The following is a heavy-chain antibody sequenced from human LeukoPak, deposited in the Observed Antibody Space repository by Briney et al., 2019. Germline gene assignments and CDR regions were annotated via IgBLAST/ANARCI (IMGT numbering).Heavy chain of an antibody. J-gene: IGHJ3*02. Sequence: GGSLRLSCAASGFTFSSYWMSWVRQAPGKGLEWVANIKQDGSEKYYVDSVEGRFTISRDNAKNSLYLQMNSLRAEDTAVYYCARESIVVVPAADEGGAFDIWGQGTMVTVSS. D-gene: IGHD2-2*01. CDR3: ARESIVVVPAADEGGAFDI. V-gene: IGHV3-7*01. CDR1: GFTFSSYW. CDR2: IKQDGSEK.